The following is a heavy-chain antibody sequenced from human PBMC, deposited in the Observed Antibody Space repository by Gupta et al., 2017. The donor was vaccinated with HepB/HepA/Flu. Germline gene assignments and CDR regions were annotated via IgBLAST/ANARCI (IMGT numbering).Heavy chain of an antibody. CDR3: SRISSSPTAIYYYYMDV. Sequence: EVQLVESGGGLVNPGWSLRLSCKASGFTFGDNLMIWFRQAPEKGLEEVGFSRSKTYGGTTEDAASMKGRFTISRDDSENILYLQMNSLETEDTAVYYCSRISSSPTAIYYYYMDVWGKGTTVTVSS. D-gene: IGHD4-11*01. CDR2: SRSKTYGGTT. J-gene: IGHJ6*03. CDR1: GFTFGDNL. V-gene: IGHV3-49*05.